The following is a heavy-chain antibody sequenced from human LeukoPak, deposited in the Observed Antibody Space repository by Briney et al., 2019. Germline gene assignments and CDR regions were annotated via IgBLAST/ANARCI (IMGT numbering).Heavy chain of an antibody. D-gene: IGHD5-24*01. CDR3: AREQRTFDY. J-gene: IGHJ4*02. CDR1: GFTFSSSA. Sequence: GGSLRLSCAASGFTFSSSAMSWVRQAPGKGLERVSAISNNGGYTYYADSVQGRFTISRDNAENSLYLQLSSLRAEDTAVYYCAREQRTFDYWGQGILVTVSS. V-gene: IGHV3-23*01. CDR2: ISNNGGYT.